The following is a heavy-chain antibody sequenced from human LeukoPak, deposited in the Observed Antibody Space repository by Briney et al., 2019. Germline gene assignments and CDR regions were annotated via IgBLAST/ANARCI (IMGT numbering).Heavy chain of an antibody. CDR3: ARIPPYSSSWYYYYMDV. Sequence: SETLSLTCTVSGGSISGYYWSWIRQPPGKGLEWIGYIYTSGSTNYNPSLKSRVTISVDTSKNQFSLRLSSVTAADTAVYYCARIPPYSSSWYYYYMDVWGKGTTVTVSS. CDR2: IYTSGST. V-gene: IGHV4-4*09. J-gene: IGHJ6*03. D-gene: IGHD6-13*01. CDR1: GGSISGYY.